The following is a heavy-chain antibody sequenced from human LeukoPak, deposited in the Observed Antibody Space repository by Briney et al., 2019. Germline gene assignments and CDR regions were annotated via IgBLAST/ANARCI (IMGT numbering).Heavy chain of an antibody. CDR3: AKTRNLDY. D-gene: IGHD1-14*01. Sequence: GGSLRLSCAASGFTFSNYWMHWVRQAPGKGLVWVSRINSDETSTSYADSVRGRFTISRDNAKNTLYLQMNSLRAEDTAVYYCAKTRNLDYWGQGTLVTVSS. J-gene: IGHJ4*02. V-gene: IGHV3-74*01. CDR2: INSDETST. CDR1: GFTFSNYW.